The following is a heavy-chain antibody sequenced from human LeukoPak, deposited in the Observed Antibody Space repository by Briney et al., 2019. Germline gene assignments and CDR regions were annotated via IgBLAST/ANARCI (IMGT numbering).Heavy chain of an antibody. CDR3: ARLATSTGSYVDY. D-gene: IGHD1-26*01. CDR2: IHDGDGT. CDR1: GFTVSSKY. V-gene: IGHV3-53*01. Sequence: GGSLRLSCAASGFTVSSKYISWVRQAPGKGLEWLSVIHDGDGTIYADSVKARITISRDNSKNTLHLQMNSLRVEDTAVYYCARLATSTGSYVDYWGQGTLVTVSS. J-gene: IGHJ4*02.